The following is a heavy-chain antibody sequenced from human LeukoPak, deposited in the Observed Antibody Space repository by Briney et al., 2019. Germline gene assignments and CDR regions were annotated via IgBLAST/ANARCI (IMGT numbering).Heavy chain of an antibody. V-gene: IGHV3-64*01. CDR3: ARGVLARGSSGWYFDY. D-gene: IGHD6-19*01. CDR2: ISSNGGST. Sequence: AGSLRLSCAASGFTFSSYAMHWVRQAPGKGLEYVSAISSNGGSTYYANSVKGRFTISRDNSKNTLYLQMGSLRAEDMAVYYCARGVLARGSSGWYFDYWGQGTLVTVSS. CDR1: GFTFSSYA. J-gene: IGHJ4*02.